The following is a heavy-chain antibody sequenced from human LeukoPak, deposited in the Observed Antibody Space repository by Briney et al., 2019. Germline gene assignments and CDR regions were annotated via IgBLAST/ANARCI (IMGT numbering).Heavy chain of an antibody. CDR2: INPNSGGT. J-gene: IGHJ3*02. CDR3: ARDRPYHLTIFGVVPGRHHDAFDI. D-gene: IGHD3-3*01. V-gene: IGHV1-2*02. Sequence: GASVKVSCKASGYTFTGYYMHWVRQAPGQGLEWMGWINPNSGGTNYAQKFQGRVTMTRDMSTSTVYMELSSLRSEDTAVYYCARDRPYHLTIFGVVPGRHHDAFDIWGQGTMVTVSS. CDR1: GYTFTGYY.